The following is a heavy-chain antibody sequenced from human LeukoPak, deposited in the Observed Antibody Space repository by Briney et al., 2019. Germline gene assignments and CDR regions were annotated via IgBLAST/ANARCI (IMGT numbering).Heavy chain of an antibody. CDR1: GGSFSGYY. Sequence: PSETLSLTCAVYGGSFSGYYWSWIRQPPGKGLEWIGEINHSGSTNYNPSLKSRVTISVDTSKNQFSLKLSSVTAADTVVYYCARVLIVGATNFDYWGQGTLVTVSS. V-gene: IGHV4-34*01. J-gene: IGHJ4*02. D-gene: IGHD1-26*01. CDR3: ARVLIVGATNFDY. CDR2: INHSGST.